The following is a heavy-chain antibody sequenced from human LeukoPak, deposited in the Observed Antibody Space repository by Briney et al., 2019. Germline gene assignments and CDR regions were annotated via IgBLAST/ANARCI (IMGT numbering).Heavy chain of an antibody. CDR3: ARGSDYDFWSGYSPPRAFDI. CDR1: GFTFSSYA. J-gene: IGHJ3*02. CDR2: ISYDGSNK. V-gene: IGHV3-30-3*01. Sequence: GGSLRLSCAASGFTFSSYAMHWVRQAPGKGLGWVAVISYDGSNKYYADSVKGRFTISRDNSKNTLYLQMNSLRAEDTAVYYCARGSDYDFWSGYSPPRAFDIWGQGTMVTVSS. D-gene: IGHD3-3*01.